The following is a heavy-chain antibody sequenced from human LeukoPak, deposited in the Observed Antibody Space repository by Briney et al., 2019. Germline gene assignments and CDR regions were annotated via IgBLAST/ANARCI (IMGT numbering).Heavy chain of an antibody. CDR2: FDPEDGET. Sequence: ASVKVSCTVSGYTLTDLSMHWVRQAPGKGLEWMGGFDPEDGETIYAQKFQGRVTMTEDTSTDTAYMELSSLRSEDTAVYYCATYDILTGYHNYFDYWGQGTLVTVSS. J-gene: IGHJ4*02. CDR1: GYTLTDLS. V-gene: IGHV1-24*01. D-gene: IGHD3-9*01. CDR3: ATYDILTGYHNYFDY.